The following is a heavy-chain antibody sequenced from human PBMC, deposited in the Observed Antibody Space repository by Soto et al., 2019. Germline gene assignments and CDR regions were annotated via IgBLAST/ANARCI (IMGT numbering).Heavy chain of an antibody. J-gene: IGHJ4*02. D-gene: IGHD4-17*01. CDR2: IYYSGST. Sequence: QLQLQESGPGLVKPSETLSLTCTVSGGSISSSSYYWGWIRQPPGKGLEWIGSIYYSGSTYYNPSLKSRVTISVDTSKNQFSLKLSSVTAADTAVYYCARHFPDGDYVGDLDYWGQGTLVTVSS. V-gene: IGHV4-39*01. CDR1: GGSISSSSYY. CDR3: ARHFPDGDYVGDLDY.